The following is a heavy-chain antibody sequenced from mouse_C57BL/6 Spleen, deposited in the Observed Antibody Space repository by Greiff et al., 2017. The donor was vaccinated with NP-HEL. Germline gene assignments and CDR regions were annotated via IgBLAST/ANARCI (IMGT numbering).Heavy chain of an antibody. Sequence: EVQLQQSGPELVKPGASVKISCKASGYSFTGYYMNWVKQSPEKRLEWIGEINPSTGGTTYNQKFKAKATLTVDKSSSTAYMQLKSLTSEDSAVYYCARAFDGYYGEWFAYWGQGTLVTVSA. CDR2: INPSTGGT. CDR3: ARAFDGYYGEWFAY. CDR1: GYSFTGYY. J-gene: IGHJ3*01. D-gene: IGHD2-3*01. V-gene: IGHV1-42*01.